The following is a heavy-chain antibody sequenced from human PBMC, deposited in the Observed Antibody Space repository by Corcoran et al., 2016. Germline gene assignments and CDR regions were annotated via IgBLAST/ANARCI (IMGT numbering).Heavy chain of an antibody. D-gene: IGHD2-2*03. Sequence: QVQLVQSGAEVKKPGASVKVSCKASGYTFTSYYMHWVRQAPGQGLEWMGIINPSGGSTSYAQKFQGRVTMTRETSTSTVYMEMSSLRTEDTAVYYLARGGYCSRTSCSPYDYYGMDVWGQGTTVTVSS. J-gene: IGHJ6*02. CDR2: INPSGGST. CDR1: GYTFTSYY. V-gene: IGHV1-46*01. CDR3: ARGGYCSRTSCSPYDYYGMDV.